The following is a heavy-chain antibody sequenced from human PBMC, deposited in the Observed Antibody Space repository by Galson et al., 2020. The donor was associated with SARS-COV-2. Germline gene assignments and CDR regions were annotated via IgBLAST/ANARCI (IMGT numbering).Heavy chain of an antibody. CDR3: ARGQTDIVATKYYYYYYMDV. J-gene: IGHJ6*03. Sequence: GESLKISCAASGFTFSSYGMHWVRQAPGKGLEWVAVIWYDGSNKYYADSVKGRFTISRDNSKNTLYLQMNSLRAEDTAVYYCARGQTDIVATKYYYYYYMDVWGKGTTVTVSS. V-gene: IGHV3-33*01. CDR1: GFTFSSYG. CDR2: IWYDGSNK. D-gene: IGHD5-12*01.